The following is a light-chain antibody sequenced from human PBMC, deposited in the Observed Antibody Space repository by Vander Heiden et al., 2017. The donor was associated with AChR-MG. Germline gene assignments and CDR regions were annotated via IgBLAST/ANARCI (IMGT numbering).Light chain of an antibody. CDR2: KAS. Sequence: DIQMTQSPSTLSASVGDRVTITCRASQSISSWLAWYQQKPGKAPKLLIYKASSLESGVPSRFSGSGSGTEFTLTISSLQPEDFATYYCQQYNSDSRMYTFGQGTKLEIK. CDR1: QSISSW. J-gene: IGKJ2*01. V-gene: IGKV1-5*03. CDR3: QQYNSDSRMYT.